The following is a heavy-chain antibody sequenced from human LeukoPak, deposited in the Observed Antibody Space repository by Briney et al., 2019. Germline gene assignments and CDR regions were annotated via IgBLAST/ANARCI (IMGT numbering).Heavy chain of an antibody. V-gene: IGHV4-39*07. CDR2: IYYSGST. D-gene: IGHD3-22*01. CDR3: ARDGSGYLGEYWFDP. Sequence: PSETLSLTCTVSGGSISSSSYYWGWIRQPPGKGLEWIGSIYYSGSTYYNPSLKSRVTISVDTSKNQFSLKLSSVTAADTAVYYCARDGSGYLGEYWFDPWGQGTLVTVSS. CDR1: GGSISSSSYY. J-gene: IGHJ5*02.